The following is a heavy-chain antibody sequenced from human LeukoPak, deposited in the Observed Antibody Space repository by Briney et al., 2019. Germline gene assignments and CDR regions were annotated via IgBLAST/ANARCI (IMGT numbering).Heavy chain of an antibody. CDR3: ASQELLTAYYYGMDV. D-gene: IGHD1-7*01. J-gene: IGHJ6*02. V-gene: IGHV1-2*02. CDR1: GYTFTGYY. CDR2: INPNSGGT. Sequence: GASVKVSCKASGYTFTGYYMHWVRQAPGQGLEWMGWINPNSGGTNYAQKFQGRVTMTRDTSISTAYMELSRLRSDDTAVYYCASQELLTAYYYGMDVWGQGTTVTVSS.